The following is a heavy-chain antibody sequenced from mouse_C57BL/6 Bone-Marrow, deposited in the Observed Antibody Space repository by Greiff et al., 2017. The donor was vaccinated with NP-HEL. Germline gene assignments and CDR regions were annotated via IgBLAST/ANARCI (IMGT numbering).Heavy chain of an antibody. V-gene: IGHV1-18*01. D-gene: IGHD1-1*01. CDR2: INPNNGGT. J-gene: IGHJ1*03. Sequence: VQLKESGPELVKPGASVKIPCKASGYTFTDYNMDWVKQSHGKSLEWIGDINPNNGGTIYNQKFKGKATLTVDKSSSTAYMELRSLTSEDTAVYYCARNGSPWYFDVWGTGTTVTVSS. CDR1: GYTFTDYN. CDR3: ARNGSPWYFDV.